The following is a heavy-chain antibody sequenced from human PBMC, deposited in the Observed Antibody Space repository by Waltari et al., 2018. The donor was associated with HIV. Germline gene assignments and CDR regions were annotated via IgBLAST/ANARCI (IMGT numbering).Heavy chain of an antibody. CDR2: LTGKGGSG. J-gene: IGHJ4*02. CDR3: AKVYYLDTRGDFLKSPRYDY. CDR1: GFMFSNFA. V-gene: IGHV3-23*01. D-gene: IGHD3-22*01. Sequence: EAQLLESGGGLVQPGGSLRHTCAASGFMFSNFALSGVRQAPGKGLEGVSVLTGKGGSGYYADSVKVRFTISRDNSKDTLFLQMNSLRVEDTAIYYWAKVYYLDTRGDFLKSPRYDYWGQGTLVTVSS.